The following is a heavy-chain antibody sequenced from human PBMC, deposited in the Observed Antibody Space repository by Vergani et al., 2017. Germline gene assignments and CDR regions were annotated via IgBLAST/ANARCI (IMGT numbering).Heavy chain of an antibody. CDR2: IYYSGST. CDR3: ARSRGFLYVFWSGYYYADAFDI. Sequence: QVQLQESGPGLVKPSETLSLTCTVSGGSISSYYWSWIRQPPGKGLEWIGYIYYSGSTNYNPSLKSRVTISVDTSKNQFSLKLSSVTAADTAVYYCARSRGFLYVFWSGYYYADAFDIWGQGTMVTVSS. D-gene: IGHD3-3*01. J-gene: IGHJ3*02. CDR1: GGSISSYY. V-gene: IGHV4-59*01.